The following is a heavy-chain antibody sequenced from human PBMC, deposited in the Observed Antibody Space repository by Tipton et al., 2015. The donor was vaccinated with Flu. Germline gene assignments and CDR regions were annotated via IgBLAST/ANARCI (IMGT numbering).Heavy chain of an antibody. J-gene: IGHJ3*01. V-gene: IGHV3-74*01. CDR2: INTDGSDT. D-gene: IGHD2-2*01. CDR1: GFPFSGYM. CDR3: ARDSRCYEGSPSLDLDL. Sequence: SLRLSCAASGFPFSGYMIHWVRQAPEEGLVWLSRINTDGSDTHYADFVEGRFTISRDNAKKTVYLQMNNLRAEDTALYYCARDSRCYEGSPSLDLDLWGQGTMVTVSS.